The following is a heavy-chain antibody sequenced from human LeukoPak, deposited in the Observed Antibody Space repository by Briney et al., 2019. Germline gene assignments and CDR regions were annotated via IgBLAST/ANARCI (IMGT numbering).Heavy chain of an antibody. CDR1: GFTFDDYG. CDR3: ARTSDGNWFDP. D-gene: IGHD1-26*01. Sequence: GGSLRLSCAASGFTFDDYGMSWVRQGPGKGLEWVSGINWNGGNTGYADSVKGRFSIFRDNAKNSLYLEMDSLRVEDTALYYCARTSDGNWFDPWGQGTLVTVSS. J-gene: IGHJ5*02. V-gene: IGHV3-20*04. CDR2: INWNGGNT.